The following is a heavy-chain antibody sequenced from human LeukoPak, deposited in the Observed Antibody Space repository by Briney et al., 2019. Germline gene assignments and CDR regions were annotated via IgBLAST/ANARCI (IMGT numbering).Heavy chain of an antibody. J-gene: IGHJ4*02. D-gene: IGHD1-20*01. V-gene: IGHV3-23*01. CDR3: AKLITGTTGGFDY. Sequence: GGSLRLSCAASGFTFSSYAVSWVRQAPGKGLEWVSAISGSGGSTYYADSVKGRFTISRDNSKNTLYLQMNSLRAEDTAVYYCAKLITGTTGGFDYWGQGTLVTVSS. CDR1: GFTFSSYA. CDR2: ISGSGGST.